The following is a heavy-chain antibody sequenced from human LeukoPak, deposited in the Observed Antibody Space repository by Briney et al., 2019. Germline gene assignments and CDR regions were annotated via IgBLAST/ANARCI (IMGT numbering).Heavy chain of an antibody. V-gene: IGHV3-48*04. D-gene: IGHD6-13*01. CDR3: ARASSSHWHYWYFDL. Sequence: GGSLRLSCAASGFTFSSYTMSWVRQAPGKGLEWISYISSSGSVTYYADSVKGRFSIPRDPAKNVAFLQMNSLRAEDSAVYYCARASSSHWHYWYFDLWGRGSLVTVSS. J-gene: IGHJ2*01. CDR1: GFTFSSYT. CDR2: ISSSGSVT.